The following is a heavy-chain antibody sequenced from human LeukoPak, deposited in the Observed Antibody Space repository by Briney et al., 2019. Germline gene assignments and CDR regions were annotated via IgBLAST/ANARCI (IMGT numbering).Heavy chain of an antibody. J-gene: IGHJ3*01. CDR1: GFRFSTYG. Sequence: AGGSLRLSCAASGFRFSTYGMHWVRQAPGKGLEWVAVIWYDGSNKNYAGSVKGRFTISRDNSKNTVYLQMSSLRVEDTAVYYCAKLIGADAFDFWGQGTIVTVSS. V-gene: IGHV3-33*06. D-gene: IGHD7-27*01. CDR2: IWYDGSNK. CDR3: AKLIGADAFDF.